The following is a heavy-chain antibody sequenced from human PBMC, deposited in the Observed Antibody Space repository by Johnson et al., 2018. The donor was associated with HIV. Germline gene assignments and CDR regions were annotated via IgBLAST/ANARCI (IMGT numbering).Heavy chain of an antibody. CDR2: ISYDGSNK. CDR3: ARGRRPWELHGFNAFDT. V-gene: IGHV3-30*04. J-gene: IGHJ3*02. D-gene: IGHD1-26*01. CDR1: GFTFSSYA. Sequence: QMLLVESGGGVVHPGRSLRLSCAASGFTFSSYAMHWVRQAPGKGLEWVAVISYDGSNKYYADSVKGRFTISRANSKNTLYLQMNSRRAEDTAVYHCARGRRPWELHGFNAFDTWGQGTMVIVSS.